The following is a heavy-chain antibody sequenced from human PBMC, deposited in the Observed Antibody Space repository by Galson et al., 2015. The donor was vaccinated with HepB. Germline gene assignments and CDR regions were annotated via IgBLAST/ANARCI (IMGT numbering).Heavy chain of an antibody. CDR3: ASTKGYYCGGDCYLNY. CDR1: GFTVSSNY. CDR2: IYSGGST. J-gene: IGHJ4*02. V-gene: IGHV3-53*04. Sequence: SLRLYCAASGFTVSSNYMSWVRQAPGKGLEWVSVIYSGGSTYYADSVKGRFTISRHNSKNTLYLQMNSLRAEDTAVYYCASTKGYYCGGDCYLNYWGQGTLVTVSS. D-gene: IGHD2-21*02.